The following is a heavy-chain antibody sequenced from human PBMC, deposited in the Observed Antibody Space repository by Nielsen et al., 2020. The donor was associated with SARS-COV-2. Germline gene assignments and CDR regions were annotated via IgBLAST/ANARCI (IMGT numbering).Heavy chain of an antibody. CDR1: GFTFSRYA. V-gene: IGHV3-23*01. CDR2: ISGSGGST. CDR3: AKDWSSIDTWYYYYGMDV. J-gene: IGHJ6*02. Sequence: GGSLRLSCAASGFTFSRYAMSWVRQAPGKGLEWVSAISGSGGSTYYADSVKGRFTISRDNSKNTLYLQMNSLRAEDTAVYYCAKDWSSIDTWYYYYGMDVWGQGTTVTVSS. D-gene: IGHD5-18*01.